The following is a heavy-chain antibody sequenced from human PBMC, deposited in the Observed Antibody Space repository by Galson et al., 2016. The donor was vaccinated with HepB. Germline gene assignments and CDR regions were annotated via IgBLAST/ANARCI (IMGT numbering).Heavy chain of an antibody. CDR2: ISRDGGRT. J-gene: IGHJ6*02. D-gene: IGHD3-9*01. V-gene: IGHV3-23*01. CDR3: VKHPVTTFDILTEYDGDV. Sequence: SLRLSCAASAFGFSSYAMAWVRQAPGKGLEWVSGISRDGGRTYYADSVKGRFTIFRDNSKKTLYLQLKSLRAEDTANYYCVKHPVTTFDILTEYDGDVWGQGTRVDVS. CDR1: AFGFSSYA.